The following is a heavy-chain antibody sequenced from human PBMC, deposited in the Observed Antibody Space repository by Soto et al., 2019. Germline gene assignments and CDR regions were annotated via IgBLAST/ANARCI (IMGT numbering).Heavy chain of an antibody. V-gene: IGHV3-23*01. CDR1: GFTFSSYA. CDR2: ISGSGGST. CDR3: AKGPLVIAVAGSDY. D-gene: IGHD6-19*01. Sequence: EVQLLESGGGLVQPGGSLRLSCAASGFTFSSYAMSWVRQAPGKGLEWVSAISGSGGSTYYADSVKGRFTISRDNSKNTLYLQMTSLRAEDTGVYYCAKGPLVIAVAGSDYWGQGTLVTVSS. J-gene: IGHJ4*02.